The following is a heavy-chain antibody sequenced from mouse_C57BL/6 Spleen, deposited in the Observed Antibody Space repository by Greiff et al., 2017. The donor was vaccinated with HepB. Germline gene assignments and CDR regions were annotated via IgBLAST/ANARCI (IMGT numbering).Heavy chain of an antibody. CDR2: ISYDGSN. V-gene: IGHV3-6*01. D-gene: IGHD1-1*01. CDR1: GYSITSGYY. CDR3: AREIYYYGSSYYFDY. Sequence: EVKVEESGPGLVKPSQSLSLTCSVTGYSITSGYYWNWIRQFPGNKLEWMGYISYDGSNNYNPSLKNRISITRDTSKNQFFLKLNSVTTEDTATYYCAREIYYYGSSYYFDYWGQGTTLTVSS. J-gene: IGHJ2*01.